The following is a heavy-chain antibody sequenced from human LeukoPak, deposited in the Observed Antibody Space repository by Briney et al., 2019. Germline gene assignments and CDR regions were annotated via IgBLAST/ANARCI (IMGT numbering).Heavy chain of an antibody. CDR2: ISSSSSYI. CDR1: GFTFSSYS. J-gene: IGHJ4*02. CDR3: ANPSSSWYFDY. Sequence: GGSLRLSCAASGFTFSSYSMNWVRQAPGKGLEWVSSISSSSSYIYYADSVKGRFTISRDNAKNSLYLQMNSLRAEDTAVYYCANPSSSWYFDYWGQGTLVTVSS. V-gene: IGHV3-21*04. D-gene: IGHD6-13*01.